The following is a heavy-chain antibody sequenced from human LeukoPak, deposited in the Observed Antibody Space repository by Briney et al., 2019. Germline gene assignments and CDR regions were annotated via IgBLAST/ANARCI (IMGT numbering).Heavy chain of an antibody. J-gene: IGHJ4*02. D-gene: IGHD3-22*01. CDR3: ARLYYDSSGYYYVPDY. CDR2: ISAYNGNT. CDR1: GYTFTSYG. V-gene: IGHV1-18*01. Sequence: ASVKVSCKASGYTFTSYGISWVRQAPGQGLEWMGWISAYNGNTNYAQKLQGRVTMTTDTSTSTAYMELRSLRSDDTAVYYCARLYYDSSGYYYVPDYWGQGTLVTVSS.